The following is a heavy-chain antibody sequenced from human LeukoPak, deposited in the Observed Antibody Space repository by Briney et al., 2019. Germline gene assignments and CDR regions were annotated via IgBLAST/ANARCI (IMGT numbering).Heavy chain of an antibody. CDR3: ARGHYGLDV. V-gene: IGHV3-11*01. CDR2: INYDGSAT. Sequence: GGSLRLSCAASGFTFGDYYMTWVRQAPGKGLEWVSYINYDGSATDYADSVKGRFTISRDNDKKSLYLQMNSPRAEDRAVYYCARGHYGLDVWGQGTSVTVSS. CDR1: GFTFGDYY. J-gene: IGHJ6*02.